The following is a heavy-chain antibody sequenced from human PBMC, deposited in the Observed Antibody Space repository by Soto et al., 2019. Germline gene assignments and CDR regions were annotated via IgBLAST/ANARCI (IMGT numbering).Heavy chain of an antibody. CDR2: IYYSGST. J-gene: IGHJ5*02. Sequence: SETLSLTCTVSGGSISSGGYYWSWIRQHPGKGLEWIGYIYYSGSTYYNPSLKSRVTISVDTSKNQFSLKLSSVTAADTAVYYCARDQTRGYSYGSNYNWFDPWGQGTLVTVSS. CDR1: GGSISSGGYY. V-gene: IGHV4-31*03. CDR3: ARDQTRGYSYGSNYNWFDP. D-gene: IGHD5-18*01.